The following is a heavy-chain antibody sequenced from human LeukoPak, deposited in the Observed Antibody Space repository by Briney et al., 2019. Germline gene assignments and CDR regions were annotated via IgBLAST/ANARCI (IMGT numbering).Heavy chain of an antibody. V-gene: IGHV3-23*01. J-gene: IGHJ4*02. CDR1: GFTVNTYA. D-gene: IGHD3-9*01. CDR2: MSGSGGST. CDR3: ASILLYFVYDY. Sequence: PGGSLRLSCAASGFTVNTYAMSWVRQAPGKGLEWVSAMSGSGGSTYYADSVKGRFTISRDNSKNTLYLQMSSLRAEDTAVYYCASILLYFVYDYWGQGTLVTVSS.